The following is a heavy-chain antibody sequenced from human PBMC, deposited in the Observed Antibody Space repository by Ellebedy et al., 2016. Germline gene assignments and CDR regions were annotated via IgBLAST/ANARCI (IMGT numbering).Heavy chain of an antibody. V-gene: IGHV1-3*01. CDR3: AREVIAAAGIQPNFDY. J-gene: IGHJ4*02. CDR1: GYTFTRNA. CDR2: INAGNANT. Sequence: ASVKVSCKASGYTFTRNALHWVRQAPGQRLEWMGWINAGNANTKYSQSFRGRVTITRDTSASTAYLELSSLRSEDTAVYYCAREVIAAAGIQPNFDYWGQGTLVTVSS. D-gene: IGHD6-13*01.